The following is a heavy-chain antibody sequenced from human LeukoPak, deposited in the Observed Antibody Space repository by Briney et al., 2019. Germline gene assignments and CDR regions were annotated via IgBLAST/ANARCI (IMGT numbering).Heavy chain of an antibody. J-gene: IGHJ4*02. CDR3: ARAPRRGDSYGSYDY. CDR1: GGSISSYY. CDR2: IYYSGST. D-gene: IGHD5-18*01. Sequence: SETLSLTCTVSGGSISSYYWSWIRQPPGKGLEWIGYIYYSGSTNYSPSLKSRVTISVDTSKKQFSLKLSSVTAADTGVYYCARAPRRGDSYGSYDYWGQGTLVTVSS. V-gene: IGHV4-59*01.